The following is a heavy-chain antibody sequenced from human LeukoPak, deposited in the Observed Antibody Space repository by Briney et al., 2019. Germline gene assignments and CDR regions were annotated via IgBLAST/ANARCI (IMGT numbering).Heavy chain of an antibody. CDR1: GGTFSSYA. D-gene: IGHD5-12*01. CDR3: ARAKIVATIDYYYYYYMDV. Sequence: SVKVSCKASGGTFSSYAISWVRQAPGQGHEWMGGIIPIFGTANYAQKFQGRVTITTDESTSTAYMELSSLRSEDTAVYYCARAKIVATIDYYYYYYMDVWGKGTTVTVSS. CDR2: IIPIFGTA. V-gene: IGHV1-69*05. J-gene: IGHJ6*03.